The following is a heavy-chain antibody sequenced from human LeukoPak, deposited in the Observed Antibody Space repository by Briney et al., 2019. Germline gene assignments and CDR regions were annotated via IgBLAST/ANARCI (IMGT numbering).Heavy chain of an antibody. J-gene: IGHJ4*02. Sequence: PSETLSLTCTVSGGSISSGGYYWSWIRQPPGKGLEWIGYIYHSGSTYYNPSLKSRVTISVDRSKNQFSLKLSSVTAADTAVYYCARVPKPYYYDSSGYSNDYWGQGTLVTVSS. D-gene: IGHD3-22*01. CDR1: GGSISSGGYY. V-gene: IGHV4-30-2*01. CDR2: IYHSGST. CDR3: ARVPKPYYYDSSGYSNDY.